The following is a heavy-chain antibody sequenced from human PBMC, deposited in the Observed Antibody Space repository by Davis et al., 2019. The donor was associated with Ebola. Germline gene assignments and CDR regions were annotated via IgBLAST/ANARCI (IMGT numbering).Heavy chain of an antibody. V-gene: IGHV3-23*01. J-gene: IGHJ4*02. CDR3: AKDVGDFWSGYYTIDY. CDR1: GFTFSSYA. CDR2: ISGSGGST. Sequence: PGGSLRLSCAASGFTFSSYAMSWVRQAPGKGLEWVSAISGSGGSTYYADSVKGRFTISRDNSKNTLYLQMNSLRAEDTAVYYCAKDVGDFWSGYYTIDYWGQGTLVTVSS. D-gene: IGHD3-3*01.